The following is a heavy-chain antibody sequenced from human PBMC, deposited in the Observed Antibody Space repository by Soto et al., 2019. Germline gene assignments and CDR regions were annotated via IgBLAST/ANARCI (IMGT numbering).Heavy chain of an antibody. D-gene: IGHD6-6*01. CDR3: ARGGGSSSLYYYYYYMDV. CDR1: GYTFTGYY. V-gene: IGHV1-2*04. J-gene: IGHJ6*03. CDR2: INPNSGGT. Sequence: ASVKVSCKASGYTFTGYYMHWVRQAPGQGLEWMGWINPNSGGTNYAQKFQGWVTMTRDTSISTAYMELSRLRSDDTAVYYCARGGGSSSLYYYYYYMDVWGKGTTVTVSS.